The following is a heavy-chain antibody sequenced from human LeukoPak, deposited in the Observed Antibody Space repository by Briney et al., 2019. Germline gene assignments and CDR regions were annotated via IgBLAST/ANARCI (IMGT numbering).Heavy chain of an antibody. CDR3: AKDYYDGSGYKFPHAFDI. J-gene: IGHJ3*02. CDR2: ISGSGDST. Sequence: GGSLRLSCAASGFTFSNYAMRWVRQAPGKGLEWVSGISGSGDSTYYADSVKGRFTISRDNSKNRLYLQMNSLRAEDTAVYYCAKDYYDGSGYKFPHAFDIWGQGTMVTVSS. D-gene: IGHD3-22*01. V-gene: IGHV3-23*01. CDR1: GFTFSNYA.